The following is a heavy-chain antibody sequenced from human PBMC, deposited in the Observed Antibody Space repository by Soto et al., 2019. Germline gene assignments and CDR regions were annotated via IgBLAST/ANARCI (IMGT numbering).Heavy chain of an antibody. V-gene: IGHV3-7*05. CDR1: GFTFSSYW. CDR3: ASTKGDGRNYYDSSGYYYPDAFDI. J-gene: IGHJ3*02. CDR2: IKQDGSEK. D-gene: IGHD3-22*01. Sequence: EVQLVESGGGLVQPGGSLRLSCAASGFTFSSYWMSWVRQAPGKGLEWVANIKQDGSEKYYVDSVKGRFTISRDNAKNSLYLQMNSLRAEDTAVYYCASTKGDGRNYYDSSGYYYPDAFDIWGQGTMVTVSS.